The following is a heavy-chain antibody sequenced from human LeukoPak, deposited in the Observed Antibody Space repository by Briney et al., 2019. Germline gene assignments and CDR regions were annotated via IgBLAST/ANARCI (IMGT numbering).Heavy chain of an antibody. CDR1: GGTFSSYA. V-gene: IGHV1-69*01. CDR2: IIPIFGTA. J-gene: IGHJ4*02. Sequence: ASVTVACKASGGTFSSYAISWVRQAPGQGLEWMGGIIPIFGTASYAQKFQGRVTITADESTSTAYMELSSLRSEDTAVYYCARDIGPLGESFWGQGTLVTVS. CDR3: ARDIGPLGESF. D-gene: IGHD3-10*01.